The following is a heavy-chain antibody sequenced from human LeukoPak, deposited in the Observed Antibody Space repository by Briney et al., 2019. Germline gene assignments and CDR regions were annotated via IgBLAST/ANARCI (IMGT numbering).Heavy chain of an antibody. CDR3: ARGNDFSDAFDI. CDR2: IYYSGST. D-gene: IGHD3-3*01. Sequence: PSETLSLTCTVSGGSISSYYWSWIRQPPGKGLEWIGYIYYSGSTNYNPSLKSRVTISVDTSKNQFSLKLSSVTAADTAVYYCARGNDFSDAFDIWGQGTMVTASS. J-gene: IGHJ3*02. CDR1: GGSISSYY. V-gene: IGHV4-59*01.